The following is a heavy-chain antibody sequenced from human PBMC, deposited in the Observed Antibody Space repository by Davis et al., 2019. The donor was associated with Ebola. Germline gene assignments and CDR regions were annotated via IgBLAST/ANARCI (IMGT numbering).Heavy chain of an antibody. J-gene: IGHJ4*02. Sequence: PSETLSLTCAVYGGSFSGYYWGWIRQPPGKGLEWIGSIYYSGSTYYNPSLKSRVTISVDTSKNQFSLKLSSVTAADTAVYYCARAGRGTIFGVVIDWGQGTLVTVSS. CDR3: ARAGRGTIFGVVID. CDR2: IYYSGST. D-gene: IGHD3-3*01. V-gene: IGHV4-34*01. CDR1: GGSFSGYY.